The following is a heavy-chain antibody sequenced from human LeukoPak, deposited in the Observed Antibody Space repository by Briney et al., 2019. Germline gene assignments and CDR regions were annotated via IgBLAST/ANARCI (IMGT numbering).Heavy chain of an antibody. CDR2: ISGSGGST. CDR1: GFTFSIYA. CDR3: AKDFLCSSTSCYFDC. J-gene: IGHJ4*02. Sequence: GGSLRLSCAASGFTFSIYAMSWVRQAPGKGLEWVSAISGSGGSTYYADSVKGRFTISRDNSKNTLYLQMNSLRAEDTAVFYCAKDFLCSSTSCYFDCWGQGTLVTVSS. D-gene: IGHD2-2*01. V-gene: IGHV3-23*01.